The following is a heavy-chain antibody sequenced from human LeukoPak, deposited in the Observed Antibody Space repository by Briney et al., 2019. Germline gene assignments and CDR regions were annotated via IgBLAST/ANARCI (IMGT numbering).Heavy chain of an antibody. Sequence: PGGSLRLSCAASGFTFGSYAMTWVRQPPGKGLEWVSTVTGTSATTFYADSVKGRFTISRDTPRNTLYLQMSTLTAEDTALFYCARAWDGYYTGYYFDLWGQGTLVSVSS. CDR2: VTGTSATT. D-gene: IGHD5-18*01. V-gene: IGHV3-23*01. CDR1: GFTFGSYA. J-gene: IGHJ4*02. CDR3: ARAWDGYYTGYYFDL.